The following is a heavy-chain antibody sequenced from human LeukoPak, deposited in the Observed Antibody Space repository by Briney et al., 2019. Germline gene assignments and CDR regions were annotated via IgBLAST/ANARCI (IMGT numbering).Heavy chain of an antibody. CDR2: NIPIFGIA. J-gene: IGHJ6*02. CDR3: ASGKSTDYDFWSGSQYYYYGMDV. CDR1: GGTFSSYA. D-gene: IGHD3-3*01. Sequence: SVKVSCKASGGTFSSYAISWVRQAPGQGLEWMGRNIPIFGIANYAQKFQGRVTITADKSTSTAYMELSSLRSGDTAVYYCASGKSTDYDFWSGSQYYYYGMDVWGQGTTVTVSS. V-gene: IGHV1-69*04.